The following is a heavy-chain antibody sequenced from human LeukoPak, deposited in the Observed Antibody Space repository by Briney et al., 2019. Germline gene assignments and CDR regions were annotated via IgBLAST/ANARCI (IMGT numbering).Heavy chain of an antibody. CDR2: INHSGST. V-gene: IGHV4-34*01. D-gene: IGHD3-22*01. Sequence: SETLSLTRAVYGGSFSGYYWSWIRQPPGKGLEWIGEINHSGSTNYNPSLKSRVTISVDTSKNQFSLKLSSVTAADTAVYYCARRPTMIVVDVWGQGTLVTVSS. CDR1: GGSFSGYY. J-gene: IGHJ4*02. CDR3: ARRPTMIVVDV.